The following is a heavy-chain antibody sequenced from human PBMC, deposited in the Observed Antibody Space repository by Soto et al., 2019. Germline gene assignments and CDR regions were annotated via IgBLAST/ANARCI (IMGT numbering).Heavy chain of an antibody. CDR1: SGSISSSSYT. CDR2: IYYSGST. V-gene: IGHV4-39*01. Sequence: SETLSLTCTVSSGSISSSSYTWGWIRQPPGKGLEWIGSIYYSGSTYYNPSLKSRITVSVDTSKNQFSLNLSPVTAADTAVYYCARLQGYCIRTSCSGYYAMDVWGQGTTVTVSS. CDR3: ARLQGYCIRTSCSGYYAMDV. J-gene: IGHJ6*02. D-gene: IGHD2-2*01.